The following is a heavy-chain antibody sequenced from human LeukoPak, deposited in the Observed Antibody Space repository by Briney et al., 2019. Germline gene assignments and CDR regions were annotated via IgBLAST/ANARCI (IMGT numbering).Heavy chain of an antibody. CDR3: ARERHFDSTGYYSPQPFDI. J-gene: IGHJ3*02. CDR2: IYHSGST. V-gene: IGHV4-30-2*01. CDR1: GGSISSGGYF. D-gene: IGHD3-22*01. Sequence: PSETLSLTCTVSGGSISSGGYFWSWIRQPPGKGLEWIGYIYHSGSTYYNPSLKSRVTISVDRSKNQVSLKLTSVTAADTATYYCARERHFDSTGYYSPQPFDIWGQGIVVSVSS.